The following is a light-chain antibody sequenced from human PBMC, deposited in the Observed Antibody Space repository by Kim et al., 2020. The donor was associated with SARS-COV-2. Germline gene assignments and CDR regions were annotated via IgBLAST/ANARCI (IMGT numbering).Light chain of an antibody. V-gene: IGLV3-19*01. Sequence: VAMGKTSRITCQGDSLRSYYASWYQQKPGPAPVLVIYGKNNRPSGIQDRFAGSSSGNTAPLTITGAQAEDEADYYCNSRDSSGPVVFGGGTQLTVL. CDR3: NSRDSSGPVV. CDR2: GKN. J-gene: IGLJ2*01. CDR1: SLRSYY.